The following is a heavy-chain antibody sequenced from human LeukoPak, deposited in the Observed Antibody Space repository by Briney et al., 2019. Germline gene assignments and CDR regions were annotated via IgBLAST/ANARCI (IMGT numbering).Heavy chain of an antibody. CDR3: ASLWFGELSAFDY. CDR2: ISSGSSYI. V-gene: IGHV3-21*01. Sequence: GGSLRLSCAASGFTFSTYTMNWVRQAPGKGLEWVSSISSGSSYIYYADSVKGRFTISRDNAKNSLYLQMNSLRAEDTAVYYCASLWFGELSAFDYWGQGTLVTVSS. CDR1: GFTFSTYT. D-gene: IGHD3-10*01. J-gene: IGHJ4*02.